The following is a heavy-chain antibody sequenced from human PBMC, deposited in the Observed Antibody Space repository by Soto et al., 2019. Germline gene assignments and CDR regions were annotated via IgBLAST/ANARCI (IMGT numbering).Heavy chain of an antibody. Sequence: QVQLVQSGAEVKKPGASVKVSCKASGYTFTSYYMHWVRQAPGQGLEWMGIINPSGGSTSYAQKFQGRVTMTRDTSTSTVYMELSSLRSEDTAVYYCARDRDLYSSPPGCYFDYWGQGTLVTVSS. CDR2: INPSGGST. CDR3: ARDRDLYSSPPGCYFDY. D-gene: IGHD6-13*01. V-gene: IGHV1-46*01. CDR1: GYTFTSYY. J-gene: IGHJ4*02.